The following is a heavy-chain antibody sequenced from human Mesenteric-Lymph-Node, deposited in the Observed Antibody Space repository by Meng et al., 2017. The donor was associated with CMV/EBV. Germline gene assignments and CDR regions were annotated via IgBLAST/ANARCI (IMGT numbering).Heavy chain of an antibody. D-gene: IGHD6-6*01. J-gene: IGHJ4*02. Sequence: AAFPFTFSTYWTHCVSQAPGMGVVWVSSISIGGTSTTYADSVKDRFTISTDNAKNTLYLQMNSLRAEDTAVYYCARAYWSSSPHFDSWGQGTLVTVSS. V-gene: IGHV3-74*03. CDR1: PFTFSTYW. CDR3: ARAYWSSSPHFDS. CDR2: ISIGGTST.